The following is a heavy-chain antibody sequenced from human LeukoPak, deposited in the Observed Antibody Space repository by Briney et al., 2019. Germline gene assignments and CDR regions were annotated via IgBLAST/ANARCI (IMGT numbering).Heavy chain of an antibody. Sequence: GGSLRLSCAASGFTVSSYGMHWVRPAPGKGLEWVAVISYDGSNKYYADSVKGRFTISRDNSKNTLYLQMNSLRAEDTAVYYCARGHIWFGELLYAFDYWGQGTLVTVSS. V-gene: IGHV3-30*03. J-gene: IGHJ4*02. CDR2: ISYDGSNK. D-gene: IGHD3-10*01. CDR3: ARGHIWFGELLYAFDY. CDR1: GFTVSSYG.